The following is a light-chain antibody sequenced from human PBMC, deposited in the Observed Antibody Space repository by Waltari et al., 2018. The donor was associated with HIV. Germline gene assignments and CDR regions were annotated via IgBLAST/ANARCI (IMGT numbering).Light chain of an antibody. Sequence: DIQMTQSPSSLSASVGDSVTITCRASQSISSYLNWYQQKPGKAPKLLIYAASSLQSGVPSRFSGSGSGTDFTLTINSLQPEDFATYYCQQSYSTPRTFGQGTKLEIK. CDR1: QSISSY. V-gene: IGKV1-39*01. CDR3: QQSYSTPRT. J-gene: IGKJ2*02. CDR2: AAS.